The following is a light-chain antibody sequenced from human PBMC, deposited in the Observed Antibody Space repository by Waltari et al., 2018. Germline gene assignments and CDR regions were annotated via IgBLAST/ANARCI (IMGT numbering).Light chain of an antibody. Sequence: QSALTQPASVSGSPGQPITISCSGSRRDVGDYNYFSWYQQHPGKAPKLLIYDVSKRHSGASNRFSGSKSGNTASLTLSGLQAEDEADYYCSSFTSKRTVVFGGGTKVTVL. CDR3: SSFTSKRTVV. J-gene: IGLJ3*02. CDR2: DVS. V-gene: IGLV2-14*03. CDR1: RRDVGDYNY.